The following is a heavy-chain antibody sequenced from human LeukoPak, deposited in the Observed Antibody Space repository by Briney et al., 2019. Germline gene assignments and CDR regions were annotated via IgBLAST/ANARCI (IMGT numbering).Heavy chain of an antibody. J-gene: IGHJ4*02. CDR3: ASPPSKYCSSTSCLGHYFDY. CDR2: INHSGST. D-gene: IGHD2-2*01. CDR1: GGSFSGYY. V-gene: IGHV4-34*01. Sequence: SETLSPTCAVYGGSFSGYYWSWIRQPPGKGLEWIGEINHSGSTNYNPSLESRVTISVDTSKNQFSLKLSSVTAADTAVYYCASPPSKYCSSTSCLGHYFDYWGQGTLVTVSS.